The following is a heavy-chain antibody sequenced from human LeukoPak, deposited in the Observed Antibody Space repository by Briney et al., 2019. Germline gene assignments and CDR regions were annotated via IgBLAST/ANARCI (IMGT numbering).Heavy chain of an antibody. CDR2: ISYDGSNK. CDR3: ARAEVVISPRMDY. V-gene: IGHV3-30-3*01. CDR1: GFTFSSYA. D-gene: IGHD3-22*01. Sequence: GGSLRLSCAASGFTFSSYAMHWVRQAPGRGLEWVAVISYDGSNKYYADSVKGRSTISRDNSKNTLYLQMNSLRAEDTAVYYCARAEVVISPRMDYWGQGTLVTVSS. J-gene: IGHJ4*02.